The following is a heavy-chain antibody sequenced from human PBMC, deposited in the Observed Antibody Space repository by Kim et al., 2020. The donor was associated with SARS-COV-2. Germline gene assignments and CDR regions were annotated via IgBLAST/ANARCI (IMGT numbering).Heavy chain of an antibody. Sequence: GGSLRLSCAASGFTFSSYEMNWVRQAPGKGLEWVSYISSSGSTIYYADSVKGRFTISRDNAKNSLYLQMNSLRAEDTAVYYCARMDSSGQTPYYYGMDVWGQGTTVTVSS. CDR3: ARMDSSGQTPYYYGMDV. V-gene: IGHV3-48*03. CDR1: GFTFSSYE. J-gene: IGHJ6*02. D-gene: IGHD3-22*01. CDR2: ISSSGSTI.